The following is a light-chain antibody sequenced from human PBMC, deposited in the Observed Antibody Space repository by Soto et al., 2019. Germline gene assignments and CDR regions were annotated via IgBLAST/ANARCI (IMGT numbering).Light chain of an antibody. Sequence: DIQLTQSPSTLSASVGDRVTITCRASQSISSWLAWYQQKPGRAPKLLIYDASSLESGVPSRFSGSGSGTEFTLTTSSLQPDDSATYYCQQYNSYPWTFGQGTKVDIK. CDR3: QQYNSYPWT. V-gene: IGKV1-5*01. J-gene: IGKJ1*01. CDR1: QSISSW. CDR2: DAS.